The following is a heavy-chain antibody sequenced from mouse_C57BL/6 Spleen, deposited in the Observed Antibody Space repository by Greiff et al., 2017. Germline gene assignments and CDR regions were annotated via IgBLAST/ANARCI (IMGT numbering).Heavy chain of an antibody. CDR3: TQTAQTTYFAY. V-gene: IGHV14-4*01. CDR2: IDPENGDT. D-gene: IGHD3-2*02. J-gene: IGHJ3*01. CDR1: GFNIKDDY. Sequence: VQLQQSGAELVRPGASVKLSCTASGFNIKDDYMHWVKQRPEQGLEWIGWIDPENGDTEYAPKFQGKATITADTSSNTAYLPLSSLTSEDTAVYYCTQTAQTTYFAYWGQGTLVTVSA.